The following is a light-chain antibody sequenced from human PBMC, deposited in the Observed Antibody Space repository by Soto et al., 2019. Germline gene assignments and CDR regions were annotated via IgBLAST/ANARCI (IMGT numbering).Light chain of an antibody. CDR3: HHYGRSPWT. V-gene: IGKV3-20*01. CDR2: GAS. Sequence: EIVLTQSPGTLSLSPGERATLSCRASQDLGTTYLAWYQHKPGQAPRVLIYGASNRATGIPDRFSGSGSGTDFTLTTSRLEPEDFAVYYCHHYGRSPWTFGQGTKVDVK. J-gene: IGKJ1*01. CDR1: QDLGTTY.